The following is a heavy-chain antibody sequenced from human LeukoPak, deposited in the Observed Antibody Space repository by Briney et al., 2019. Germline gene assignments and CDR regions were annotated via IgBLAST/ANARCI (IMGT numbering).Heavy chain of an antibody. V-gene: IGHV3-33*08. CDR1: GLSFSSYG. CDR2: IWYDGSNK. CDR3: ARKGRATSYYDSSGYYYLDY. J-gene: IGHJ4*02. Sequence: GGSLRLSCSASGLSFSSYGMHWVRQAPGKGLEWVAVIWYDGSNKYYADSVKGRFTISRDNSKNTLYLQMNSLRAEDTAVYYCARKGRATSYYDSSGYYYLDYWGQGTLVTVSS. D-gene: IGHD3-22*01.